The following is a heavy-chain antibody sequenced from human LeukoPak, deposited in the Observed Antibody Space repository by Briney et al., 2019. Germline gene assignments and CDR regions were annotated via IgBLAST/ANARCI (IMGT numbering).Heavy chain of an antibody. D-gene: IGHD6-13*01. CDR3: ARGRAAARRPGYQIGFQH. CDR1: GGSISSSSYY. J-gene: IGHJ1*01. V-gene: IGHV4-39*01. Sequence: PSETLSLTCTVSGGSISSSSYYWGWIRQPPGKGLEWIGSIYYSGSTYYNPSLKGRVTISVDTSKNQFSLKLSSVTAADTAVYYCARGRAAARRPGYQIGFQHWGQGTLVTVSS. CDR2: IYYSGST.